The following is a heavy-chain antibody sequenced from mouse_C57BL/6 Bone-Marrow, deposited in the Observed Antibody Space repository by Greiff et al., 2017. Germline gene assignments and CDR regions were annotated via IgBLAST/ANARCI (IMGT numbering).Heavy chain of an antibody. J-gene: IGHJ4*01. D-gene: IGHD1-1*01. V-gene: IGHV1-52*01. Sequence: QVQLQQPGAELVRPGSSVKLSCKASGYTFTSYWMHWVKQRPIQGLEWIGNIDPSDSETHYNQKFKDKATLTVAKSSSTAYMQLSSLTSEDSAVYYCARTPFYGSKGMDYWGQGTSVTVSS. CDR1: GYTFTSYW. CDR2: IDPSDSET. CDR3: ARTPFYGSKGMDY.